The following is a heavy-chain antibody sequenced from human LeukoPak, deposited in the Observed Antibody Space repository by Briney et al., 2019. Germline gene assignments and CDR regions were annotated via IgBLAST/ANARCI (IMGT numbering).Heavy chain of an antibody. Sequence: SETLSLTCAVYGGSFSGYYWSWIRQPPGKGLEWIGEINHSGSTNYNPSLKSRVTISVDTSKNQFSLKLSSVTAADTAVYYCAREGGDIAAAGTPYYFDYWGQGTPVTVSS. V-gene: IGHV4-34*01. J-gene: IGHJ4*02. CDR2: INHSGST. CDR1: GGSFSGYY. D-gene: IGHD6-13*01. CDR3: AREGGDIAAAGTPYYFDY.